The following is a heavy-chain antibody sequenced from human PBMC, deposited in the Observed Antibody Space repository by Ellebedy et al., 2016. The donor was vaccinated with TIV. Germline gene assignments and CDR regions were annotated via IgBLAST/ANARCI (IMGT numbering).Heavy chain of an antibody. CDR2: IITRSTYI. D-gene: IGHD3-10*01. J-gene: IGHJ5*02. CDR3: ARDDPSGWLNP. CDR1: GFTFSDYS. Sequence: GESLKISCAASGFTFSDYSMNWVRQAPGKGLDWVSSIITRSTYIYYADSVKGRFTIFRDNAKNSLYLQMNSLRAEDTAVYYCARDDPSGWLNPWGQGTLVTVSS. V-gene: IGHV3-21*04.